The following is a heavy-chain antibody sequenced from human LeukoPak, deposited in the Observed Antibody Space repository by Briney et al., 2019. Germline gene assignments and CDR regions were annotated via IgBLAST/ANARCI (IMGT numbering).Heavy chain of an antibody. V-gene: IGHV4-39*07. CDR3: AREDEQFDY. CDR2: IYYSGST. D-gene: IGHD6-13*01. CDR1: GGSISSSSYY. J-gene: IGHJ4*02. Sequence: SETLSLTCTVSGGSISSSSYYWGWIRQPPGKGLEWIGSIYYSGSTYYNPSLKSRVTISVDTSKNQFSLKLSSVTAADTAVYYCAREDEQFDYWGQGTLVTVSS.